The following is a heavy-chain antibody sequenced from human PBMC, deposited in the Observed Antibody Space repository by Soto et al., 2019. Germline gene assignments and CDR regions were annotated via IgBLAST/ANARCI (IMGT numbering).Heavy chain of an antibody. J-gene: IGHJ6*02. V-gene: IGHV3-30*18. Sequence: QVQLLESGGRVVQPGKSLRLSCAASGFTFSSYGMHWVRQAPGKWLELVAVISYDGSNKCYTDSVKGRFTISRDNSKNTRYLQMNSLRAEDTAVYYCAKDGSGFGEKQLPYYGMDVWGQGTTVTVSS. D-gene: IGHD3-10*01. CDR3: AKDGSGFGEKQLPYYGMDV. CDR1: GFTFSSYG. CDR2: ISYDGSNK.